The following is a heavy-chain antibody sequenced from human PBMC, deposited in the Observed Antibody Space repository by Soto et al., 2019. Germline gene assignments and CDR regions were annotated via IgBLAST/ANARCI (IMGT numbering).Heavy chain of an antibody. CDR1: GGSISSSSYY. J-gene: IGHJ3*01. V-gene: IGHV4-39*01. Sequence: QLQLQESGPGLVKPSETLSLTCTVSGGSISSSSYYWGWIRQPPGKGLEWIGRIYYSGSTYYNPSLKSRVTISVDTSKNQFSLKLSSVTAADTAVYYCASTGDIVVVPAAMTADDAFDLWGQGTMVTVSS. CDR3: ASTGDIVVVPAAMTADDAFDL. CDR2: IYYSGST. D-gene: IGHD2-2*01.